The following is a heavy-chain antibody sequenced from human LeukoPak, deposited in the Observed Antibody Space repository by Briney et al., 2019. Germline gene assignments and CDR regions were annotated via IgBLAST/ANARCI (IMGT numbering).Heavy chain of an antibody. D-gene: IGHD3-22*01. CDR3: ARIKYYYDSSGYAHWYFGL. Sequence: SETLSLTCTVSGGSISSYYWSWIRQPPGKGLEWIGYIYYSGSTNYNPSLKSRVTISVDTSKNQFSLKLSSVTAADTAVYYCARIKYYYDSSGYAHWYFGLWGRGTLVTVSS. CDR2: IYYSGST. CDR1: GGSISSYY. V-gene: IGHV4-59*01. J-gene: IGHJ2*01.